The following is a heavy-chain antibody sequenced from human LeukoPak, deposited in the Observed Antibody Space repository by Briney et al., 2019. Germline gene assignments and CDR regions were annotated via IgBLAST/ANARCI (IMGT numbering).Heavy chain of an antibody. J-gene: IGHJ4*02. CDR2: IKQDGSEK. V-gene: IGHV3-7*03. CDR1: GFTFSSYW. D-gene: IGHD3-10*01. Sequence: PGGSLRLSCAASGFTFSSYWMSWVRQAPGKGLEWVANIKQDGSEKYYVDSVKGRFTISRDNAKNSLYLQMNSLRAEDTAVYYCARDLTMVRGDYFDYWGQGTLVTVSS. CDR3: ARDLTMVRGDYFDY.